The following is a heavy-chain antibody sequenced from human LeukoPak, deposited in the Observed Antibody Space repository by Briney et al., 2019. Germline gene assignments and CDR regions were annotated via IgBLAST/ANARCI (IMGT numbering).Heavy chain of an antibody. Sequence: GGSLRLSCAASGFTFNSFAIHWVRQAPGKGLEWVAVISYDGSIKYYADCVKGRFAISRDNSKNTLYLQMNSLRVEDTAVYYCASDLFSSTWYWFDPWGQGTLVTVSS. CDR2: ISYDGSIK. CDR3: ASDLFSSTWYWFDP. CDR1: GFTFNSFA. V-gene: IGHV3-30*09. J-gene: IGHJ5*02. D-gene: IGHD6-13*01.